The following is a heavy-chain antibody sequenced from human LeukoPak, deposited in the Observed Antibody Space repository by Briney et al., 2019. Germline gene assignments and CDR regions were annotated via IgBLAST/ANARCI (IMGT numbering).Heavy chain of an antibody. V-gene: IGHV4-34*01. J-gene: IGHJ4*02. D-gene: IGHD2-2*01. CDR1: GGSFSGYY. CDR2: INHSGST. CDR3: ARGTRDIVVVPAAATFDY. Sequence: PSETLSLICAVYGGSFSGYYWSWIRQPPGKGLEWIGEINHSGSTNYNPSLKSRVTISVDTSKNQFSVKLSSVTAADTAVYYCARGTRDIVVVPAAATFDYWGQGTLVTVSS.